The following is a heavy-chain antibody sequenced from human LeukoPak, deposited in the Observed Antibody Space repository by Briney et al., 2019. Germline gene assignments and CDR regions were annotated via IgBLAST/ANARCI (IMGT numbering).Heavy chain of an antibody. Sequence: PGGSLRLSCAASGFTFSSYAMHWVRQAPGKGLEWVAVISYDGSNQYYADSVKGRFTISRDNSKNTLYLQMNSLRAEDTAVYYCARDGGLSIAARLGYWGQGTLVTVSS. J-gene: IGHJ4*02. CDR1: GFTFSSYA. D-gene: IGHD6-6*01. V-gene: IGHV3-30-3*01. CDR2: ISYDGSNQ. CDR3: ARDGGLSIAARLGY.